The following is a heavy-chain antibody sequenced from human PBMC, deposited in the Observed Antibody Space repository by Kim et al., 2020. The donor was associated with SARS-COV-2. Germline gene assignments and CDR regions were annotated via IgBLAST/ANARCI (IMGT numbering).Heavy chain of an antibody. CDR3: LRARSMDV. V-gene: IGHV3-23*01. CDR2: FGSGGNT. CDR1: GFTLSIYG. Sequence: GGSLRLSCAASGFTLSIYGTSWVRQAPGNGLEWVATFGSGGNTYYADSLKGRLTIPRDNSKSTLSLQMNSLRAEDTAGYYCLRARSMDVWAPGTTVTVSS. J-gene: IGHJ6*02.